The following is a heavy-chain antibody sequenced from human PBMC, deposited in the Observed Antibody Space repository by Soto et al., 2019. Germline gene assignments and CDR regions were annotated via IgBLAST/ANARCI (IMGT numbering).Heavy chain of an antibody. D-gene: IGHD3-22*01. CDR1: GFRFSNYA. Sequence: GGSLRLSCAASGFRFSNYAMAWVRQASGKEMEWVSELHLGGSKVYADSMKGRVPISRDDSKNTLYLQMNSLRVEDTALYYCAKDRQPDSIWTFDSWGQGTMGTVAS. CDR2: LHLGGSK. CDR3: AKDRQPDSIWTFDS. J-gene: IGHJ4*02. V-gene: IGHV3-23*01.